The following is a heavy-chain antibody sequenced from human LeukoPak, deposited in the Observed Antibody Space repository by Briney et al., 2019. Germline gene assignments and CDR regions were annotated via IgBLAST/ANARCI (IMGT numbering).Heavy chain of an antibody. D-gene: IGHD6-19*01. CDR2: IYYSGST. J-gene: IGHJ6*02. CDR1: GGSISSYY. CDR3: ARVTEAVAKRSGLGPYYYYGMDV. V-gene: IGHV4-59*01. Sequence: PSETLSLTCTVSGGSISSYYWSWIRQPPGKGLEWIGYIYYSGSTNYNPSLKSRVTISVDTSKNQFSLKLSSVTAADTAVYYCARVTEAVAKRSGLGPYYYYGMDVWGQGTTVTVSS.